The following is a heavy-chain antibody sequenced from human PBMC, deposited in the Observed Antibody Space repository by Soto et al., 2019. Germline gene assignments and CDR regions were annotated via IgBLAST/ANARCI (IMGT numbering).Heavy chain of an antibody. J-gene: IGHJ4*02. CDR2: VYYSGST. CDR3: ARSGHTFGRVV. V-gene: IGHV4-59*01. Sequence: SETLSLTCTVSGASMSNYYGSWIRQPPGKGLEHIGYVYYSGSTNYNPSLKSRVTISVDTSNNQFSLKLSSVTAADTAIYYCARSGHTFGRVVWGQGILVTVSS. CDR1: GASMSNYY. D-gene: IGHD3-16*01.